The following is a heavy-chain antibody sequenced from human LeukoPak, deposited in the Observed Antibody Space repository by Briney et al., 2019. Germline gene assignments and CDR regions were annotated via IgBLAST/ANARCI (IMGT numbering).Heavy chain of an antibody. Sequence: GGSLRLSWAASGFTFSSYSMNWVRQAPGKGLEWVSSISSSSYIYYADSVKGRFTISRDNAKNSLYLQMNSLRAEDTAVYYCARDGGAVVCFGELSPPHAFDIWGQGTMVTVSS. CDR1: GFTFSSYS. CDR3: ARDGGAVVCFGELSPPHAFDI. V-gene: IGHV3-21*01. CDR2: ISSSSYI. J-gene: IGHJ3*02. D-gene: IGHD3-10*01.